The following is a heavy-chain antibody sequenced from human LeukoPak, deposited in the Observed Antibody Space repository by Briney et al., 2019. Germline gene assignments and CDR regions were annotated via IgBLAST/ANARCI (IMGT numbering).Heavy chain of an antibody. Sequence: GGTLRLSCAASGFTFSNYGLNWVRQAPGKGLEWVSYITGSISTIYYTDSVKGRFTISRDNAKNSVYLQMNSLRLEDTAVYYCARTGLGLYSFDYWGQGTLVTVSS. J-gene: IGHJ4*02. V-gene: IGHV3-48*01. CDR3: ARTGLGLYSFDY. CDR1: GFTFSNYG. D-gene: IGHD3/OR15-3a*01. CDR2: ITGSISTI.